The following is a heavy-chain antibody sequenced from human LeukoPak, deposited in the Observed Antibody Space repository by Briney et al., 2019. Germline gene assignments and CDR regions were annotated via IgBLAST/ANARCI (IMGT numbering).Heavy chain of an antibody. D-gene: IGHD2-15*01. CDR3: ARDTRLDY. CDR1: GFTFSTYE. J-gene: IGHJ4*02. V-gene: IGHV3-48*03. CDR2: ISSRGSTI. Sequence: GGSLRLSCAASGFTFSTYEMNWVRQAPGEALEWVSYISSRGSTIVYAEAVKGRFTISRDNAKNSLYLQMDSLRAEDTAGYYCARDTRLDYWGQGTLVTVSS.